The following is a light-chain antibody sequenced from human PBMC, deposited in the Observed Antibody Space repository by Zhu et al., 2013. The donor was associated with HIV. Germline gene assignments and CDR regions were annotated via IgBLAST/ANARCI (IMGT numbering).Light chain of an antibody. CDR3: MQSLKQPFS. J-gene: IGKJ3*01. CDR1: RSLVHTNGNTY. CDR2: KVS. Sequence: DIVMTQSPLSLLVTLGQPASISCRSSRSLVHTNGNTYLNWLQQRPGQSPRRLIYKVSNRDSGVPDRFSGSGSGTDFTLRISRVEAEDVGVYYCMQSLKQPFSFGPGTKVEIK. V-gene: IGKV2-30*02.